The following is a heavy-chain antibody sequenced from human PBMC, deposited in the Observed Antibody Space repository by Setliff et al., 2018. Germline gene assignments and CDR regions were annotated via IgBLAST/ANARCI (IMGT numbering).Heavy chain of an antibody. CDR3: ARGRNIAARLLDS. J-gene: IGHJ4*02. V-gene: IGHV4-61*02. CDR2: IYTDGST. D-gene: IGHD6-6*01. Sequence: SETLSLTCTVSGDSISRAKYYWSWIRQSAGKGLECLGRIYTDGSTKYNPSLNSRVTLLIDTAKNQISLRLSSMTAADTAVYYCARGRNIAARLLDSWGQGTLVTVSS. CDR1: GDSISRAKYY.